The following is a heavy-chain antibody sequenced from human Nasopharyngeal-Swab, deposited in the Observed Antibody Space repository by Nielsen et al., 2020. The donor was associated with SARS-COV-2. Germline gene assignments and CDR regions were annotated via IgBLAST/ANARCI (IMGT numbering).Heavy chain of an antibody. CDR2: IYYSGST. V-gene: IGHV4-31*03. D-gene: IGHD1-7*01. Sequence: SETLSLTCTVSGGSISSGGYYWSWIRQHPGKGLEWIGYIYYSGSTYYNPSLKSRVTISVDTSKNQFSLKLSSVTAADTAVYYCARNFKHYYYYGMDVWGQGTTVTVSS. CDR1: GGSISSGGYY. J-gene: IGHJ6*02. CDR3: ARNFKHYYYYGMDV.